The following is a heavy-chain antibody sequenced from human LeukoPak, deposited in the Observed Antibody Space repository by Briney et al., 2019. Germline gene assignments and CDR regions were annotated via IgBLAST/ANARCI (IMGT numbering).Heavy chain of an antibody. CDR3: AKDQMVRGVILYYFDY. Sequence: GGSLRLSCAASGFTFSSYGMHWVRQAPGKGLEWVAVISYDGSNKYYADSVKGRFTISRDNSKNTLYLQMNSLRAEDTAVYYCAKDQMVRGVILYYFDYWGQGTLVTVSS. D-gene: IGHD3-10*01. J-gene: IGHJ4*02. CDR2: ISYDGSNK. V-gene: IGHV3-30*18. CDR1: GFTFSSYG.